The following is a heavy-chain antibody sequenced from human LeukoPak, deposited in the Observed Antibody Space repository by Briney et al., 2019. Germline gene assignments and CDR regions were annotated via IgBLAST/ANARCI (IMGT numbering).Heavy chain of an antibody. J-gene: IGHJ5*02. CDR1: GYSISSGYY. CDR2: IYHSGST. V-gene: IGHV4-38-2*01. Sequence: SETLSLTCAVSGYSISSGYYWGWIRQPPGKGLEWIGSIYHSGSTYYNPSLKSRVTISVDTSKNQFSLKLSSVTAADTAVYYCASSYYDSSGYHGWFDPWGQGTLVTVSS. D-gene: IGHD3-22*01. CDR3: ASSYYDSSGYHGWFDP.